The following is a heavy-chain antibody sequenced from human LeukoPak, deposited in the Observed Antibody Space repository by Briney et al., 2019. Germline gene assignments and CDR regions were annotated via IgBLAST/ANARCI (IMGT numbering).Heavy chain of an antibody. D-gene: IGHD5-24*01. V-gene: IGHV4-59*01. CDR1: GGSIRSYY. Sequence: NPSETLSLTCTVSGGSIRSYYWSWIRQPPGKGLEWIGYMYDTGGTSNHNPSLKRRVSISVDTSKSQFTLNLGFVTAADTAVYYCARGTQVRDGYNYGYYYGMDVWGQGITVTVYS. CDR3: ARGTQVRDGYNYGYYYGMDV. J-gene: IGHJ6*02. CDR2: MYDTGGTS.